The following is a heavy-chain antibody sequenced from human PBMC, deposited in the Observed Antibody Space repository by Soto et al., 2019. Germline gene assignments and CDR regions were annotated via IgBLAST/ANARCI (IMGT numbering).Heavy chain of an antibody. CDR1: GGTFSSYA. V-gene: IGHV1-69*13. CDR3: ARGGYSYGLNWFDP. D-gene: IGHD5-18*01. Sequence: SVKVSCKASGGTFSSYAISWVRQAPGQGLEWMGGIIPIFGTANYAQKFQGRVTITAXEXXSXXXMXLXXLRXEXTAVYYCARGGYSYGLNWFDPWGQGTLVTVSS. CDR2: IIPIFGTA. J-gene: IGHJ5*02.